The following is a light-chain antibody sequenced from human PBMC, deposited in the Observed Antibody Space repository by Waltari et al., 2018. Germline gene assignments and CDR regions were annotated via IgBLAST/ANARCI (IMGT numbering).Light chain of an antibody. Sequence: QSALTQPPSASGSPGQSVTISCTGTSSDVGTYNYVSWYQQHPGKAPKPMINDVTKRPSGVPDRFSGSKAGNTASRTVSGVQAEDEADYCCSSYTGSDMDIVFGGGTKLTVL. CDR3: SSYTGSDMDIV. CDR1: SSDVGTYNY. V-gene: IGLV2-8*01. CDR2: DVT. J-gene: IGLJ3*02.